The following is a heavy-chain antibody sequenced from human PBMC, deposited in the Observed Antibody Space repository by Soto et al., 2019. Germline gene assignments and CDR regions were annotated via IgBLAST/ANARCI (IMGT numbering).Heavy chain of an antibody. CDR3: AKSEKVNRSGWIEAFDI. CDR2: ISGSGGST. CDR1: GFTFSSYA. J-gene: IGHJ3*02. D-gene: IGHD6-19*01. Sequence: TGGSLRLSCAASGFTFSSYAMSWVRQAPGKGLEWVSAISGSGGSTYYADSVKGRFTISRDNSKNTLYLQMNSLRAEDTAVYYCAKSEKVNRSGWIEAFDIWGKGKMVTFS. V-gene: IGHV3-23*01.